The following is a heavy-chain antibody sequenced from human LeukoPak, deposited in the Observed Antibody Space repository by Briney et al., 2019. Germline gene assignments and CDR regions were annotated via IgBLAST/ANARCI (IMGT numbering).Heavy chain of an antibody. CDR1: GYTFTNYA. CDR2: INTNTGNP. Sequence: EASVKVSCKASGYTFTNYAMNWVRQAPGHGLEWMGWINTNTGNPTFVQGFTGRFDFSLDTSVSTAYLYISSLKAEDTAVYYCARSPPDSPFDYWGQGTLVTVSS. J-gene: IGHJ4*02. D-gene: IGHD3-22*01. CDR3: ARSPPDSPFDY. V-gene: IGHV7-4-1*02.